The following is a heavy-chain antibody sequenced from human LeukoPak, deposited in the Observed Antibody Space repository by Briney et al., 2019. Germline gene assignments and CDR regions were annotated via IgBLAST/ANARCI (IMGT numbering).Heavy chain of an antibody. CDR1: GVSFSGYY. D-gene: IGHD3-16*01. V-gene: IGHV4-34*01. J-gene: IGHJ4*02. CDR2: INHSGST. CDR3: ARGVIWGSPDY. Sequence: SETLSLTCAVYGVSFSGYYWSWIRQPPGKGLEWIGEINHSGSTNYNPSLKSRVTISVDTSKNQFSLKLSSVTAADTAVYYCARGVIWGSPDYWGQGTLVTVSP.